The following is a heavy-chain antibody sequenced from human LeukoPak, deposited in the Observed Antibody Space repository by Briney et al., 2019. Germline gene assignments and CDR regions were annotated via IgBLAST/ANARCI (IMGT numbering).Heavy chain of an antibody. CDR2: INAGNGNT. V-gene: IGHV1-3*01. D-gene: IGHD3-22*01. CDR1: GYTFTSYA. CDR3: ARKDYDSSGYYKSNYFDY. Sequence: ASVKVSCKASGYTFTSYAIHWVRQAPGQRLEWLEWINAGNGNTRYSQKFQGRVTITRDTSASTAYMELSSLRSEDTAVYYCARKDYDSSGYYKSNYFDYWGQGTLVNVSS. J-gene: IGHJ4*02.